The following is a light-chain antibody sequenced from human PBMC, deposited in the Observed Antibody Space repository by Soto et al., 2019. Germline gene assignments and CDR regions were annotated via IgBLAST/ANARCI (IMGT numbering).Light chain of an antibody. J-gene: IGKJ1*01. V-gene: IGKV3-20*01. Sequence: EIVLTQSPATLSLSPGERATLSCRASQSVSNNYLAWYQQKPGQAPRLLIYGASNRATGIPDWFSGSGSGTVFTLIISILEPDDFAVYYCQQYGSSGKFGQGTKVEIK. CDR2: GAS. CDR3: QQYGSSGK. CDR1: QSVSNNY.